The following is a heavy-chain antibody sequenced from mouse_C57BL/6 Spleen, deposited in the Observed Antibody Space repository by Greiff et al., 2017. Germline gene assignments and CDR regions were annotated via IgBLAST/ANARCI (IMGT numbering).Heavy chain of an antibody. V-gene: IGHV5-12*01. CDR2: ISNGGGST. D-gene: IGHD1-1*01. J-gene: IGHJ1*03. CDR1: GFTFSDYY. CDR3: ARQGITRYFDV. Sequence: EVQGVESGGGLVQPGGSLKLSCAASGFTFSDYYMYWVRQTPEKRLEWVAYISNGGGSTYYPDTVKGRFTISRDNAKNTLYLQMSRLKSEDTAMYYCARQGITRYFDVWGTGTTVTVSS.